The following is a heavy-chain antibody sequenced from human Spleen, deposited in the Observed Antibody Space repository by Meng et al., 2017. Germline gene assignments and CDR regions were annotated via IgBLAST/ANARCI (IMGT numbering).Heavy chain of an antibody. J-gene: IGHJ6*02. CDR3: ARGNTLDYPPYHYHGTDF. V-gene: IGHV3-33*01. CDR2: IWYDRSNE. CDR1: GFTFNSYG. Sequence: GESLKISCAASGFTFNSYGMHWVRQAPGKGLEWVAEIWYDRSNENYADSVKGRFTISRDNSKNTLYLQMNSLRAEDTAVYYCARGNTLDYPPYHYHGTDFWGQGTTVTVS. D-gene: IGHD2/OR15-2a*01.